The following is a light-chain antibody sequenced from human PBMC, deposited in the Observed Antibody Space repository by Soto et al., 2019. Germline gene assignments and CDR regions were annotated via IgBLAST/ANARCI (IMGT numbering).Light chain of an antibody. Sequence: EIVLTQSPGTLSLSPGERATLSCRASQSVPSSYLAWYHQRPGQAPRLLIYAASSRATGIPDRFSGSGPATDVTLTISRLEPEYFAVYHCQRYGSWLWAFGEGTKLE. CDR1: QSVPSSY. CDR3: QRYGSWLWA. V-gene: IGKV3-20*01. J-gene: IGKJ2*01. CDR2: AAS.